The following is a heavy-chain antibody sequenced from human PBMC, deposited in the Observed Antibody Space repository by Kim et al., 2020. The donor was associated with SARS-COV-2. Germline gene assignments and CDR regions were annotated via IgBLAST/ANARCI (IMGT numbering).Heavy chain of an antibody. Sequence: ASVKVSCQASGYTFTSYYMHWVRQAPGQGLEWMGIINPSGGSTSYAQKFHGRVTMTRDTSTSTVYMELSSLRSEDTAVYYCARGVYGSGSYTSLYYGMDVWGQGTTVTVSS. V-gene: IGHV1-46*01. D-gene: IGHD3-10*01. CDR3: ARGVYGSGSYTSLYYGMDV. CDR2: INPSGGST. CDR1: GYTFTSYY. J-gene: IGHJ6*02.